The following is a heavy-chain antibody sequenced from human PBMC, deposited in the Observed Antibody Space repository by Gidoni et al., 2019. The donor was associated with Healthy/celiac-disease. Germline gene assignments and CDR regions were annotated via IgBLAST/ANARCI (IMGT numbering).Heavy chain of an antibody. CDR3: ARDALYYEFWSGYHLNWFDP. D-gene: IGHD3-3*01. Sequence: QVQLVQSGAEVKKPGASVKVSCKASGNTFTRYAMHWVRQAPGQRLEWMGWINAGNGNTKYSQKFQGSVTITRDTSASTADLELSSLRSEDTSVYYCARDALYYEFWSGYHLNWFDPWGQGTLVTVSS. J-gene: IGHJ5*02. CDR2: INAGNGNT. CDR1: GNTFTRYA. V-gene: IGHV1-3*01.